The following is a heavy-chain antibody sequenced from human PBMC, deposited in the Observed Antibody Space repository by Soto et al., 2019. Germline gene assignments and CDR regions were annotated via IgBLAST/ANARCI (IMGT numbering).Heavy chain of an antibody. J-gene: IGHJ6*02. Sequence: PSETLSLTCAVSGGSISSSNWWSWVRQPPGKGLEWIGEIYHSGSTNYNPSLKSRVTISVDKSKNQFSLKLSSVTAADTAVYYCARDPLRGSSWSYYYGMDVWGQGTTVTVSS. CDR3: ARDPLRGSSWSYYYGMDV. CDR1: GGSISSSNW. CDR2: IYHSGST. D-gene: IGHD6-13*01. V-gene: IGHV4-4*02.